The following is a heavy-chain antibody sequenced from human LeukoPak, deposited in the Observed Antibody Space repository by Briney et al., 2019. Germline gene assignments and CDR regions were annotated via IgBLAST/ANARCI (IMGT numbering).Heavy chain of an antibody. J-gene: IGHJ3*02. CDR1: GGSISSYY. CDR3: ASNGDSDAFDI. V-gene: IGHV4-59*01. D-gene: IGHD4-17*01. Sequence: SETLSLTCTVSGGSISSYYWSWIRQPPGKGLEWIGNIYSSGSTNYNPSLESRVTISIDTSKNQFSLKLSSVTAADTAVYYCASNGDSDAFDIWGQGTMVTVSS. CDR2: IYSSGST.